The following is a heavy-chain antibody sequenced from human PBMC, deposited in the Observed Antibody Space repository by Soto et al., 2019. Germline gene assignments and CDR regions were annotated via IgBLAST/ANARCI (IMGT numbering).Heavy chain of an antibody. Sequence: ASLKVSCKASGYTFTIYFMNWVRHAPEQGLEWLGIINPSGGSTSYAQKFQGRVTMTRDTSTSTVYMELSSLRSEDTAVYYCARVGKLIVGATDFAFDIWGQGTMVTVSS. CDR1: GYTFTIYF. J-gene: IGHJ3*02. D-gene: IGHD1-26*01. CDR2: INPSGGST. CDR3: ARVGKLIVGATDFAFDI. V-gene: IGHV1-46*01.